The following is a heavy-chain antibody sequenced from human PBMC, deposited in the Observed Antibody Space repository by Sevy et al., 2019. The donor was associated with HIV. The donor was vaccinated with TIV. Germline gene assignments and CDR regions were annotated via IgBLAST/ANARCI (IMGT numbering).Heavy chain of an antibody. Sequence: GGSLRLSCAASGFIFSSYGMHWVRQAPGKGLEWLTFIRNDGSNKYYADSVKGRFANSRDNSKNMVYLQMNSLRPEDTAVYYCAKTPHPAVTISYGLDVWGQGTTVTVSS. D-gene: IGHD4-17*01. CDR3: AKTPHPAVTISYGLDV. CDR2: IRNDGSNK. CDR1: GFIFSSYG. V-gene: IGHV3-30*02. J-gene: IGHJ6*02.